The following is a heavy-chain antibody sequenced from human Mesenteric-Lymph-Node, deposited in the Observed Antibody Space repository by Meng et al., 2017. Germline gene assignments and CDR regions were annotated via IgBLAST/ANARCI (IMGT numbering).Heavy chain of an antibody. V-gene: IGHV4-59*01. CDR2: IYYSGST. CDR3: ARDSGYLNLGAFDI. CDR1: GGSISSYY. J-gene: IGHJ3*02. D-gene: IGHD5-12*01. Sequence: SETLSLTCTVSGGSISSYYWSWIRQPPGKGLEWIGYIYYSGSTNYNPSLKSRVTISVDTSKNQFSLKLSSVTAADTAVYYCARDSGYLNLGAFDIWGQGTMVTVSS.